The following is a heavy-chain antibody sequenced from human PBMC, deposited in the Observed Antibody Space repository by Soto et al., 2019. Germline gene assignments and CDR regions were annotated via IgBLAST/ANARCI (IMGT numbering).Heavy chain of an antibody. J-gene: IGHJ4*02. Sequence: EVQLVESGGGLVQPGGSLRLSCAASGFTFSGYWMHWVRQAPGKGLVWVSHINNDGVITRYADSVKGRFTISRDKAKNTLYLQMNSLRAEDTAVYYCARVCYPASLDYWGQGTLVTVSP. CDR3: ARVCYPASLDY. CDR2: INNDGVIT. CDR1: GFTFSGYW. D-gene: IGHD2-15*01. V-gene: IGHV3-74*01.